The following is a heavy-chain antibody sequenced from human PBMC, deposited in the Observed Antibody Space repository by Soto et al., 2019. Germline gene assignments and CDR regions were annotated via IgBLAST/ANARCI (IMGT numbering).Heavy chain of an antibody. Sequence: QVQLVQSGAEVKKPGASVKVSCKASGYNFKSYAINWVRQATGQGLEWMGWLKPSSGNAGYAEKFQGRLTMTRNTSTSTVFMVLRSLRSEDTAVYYCVRANWSANVDYYGMDVWGHGSAVIVSS. CDR1: GYNFKSYA. CDR3: VRANWSANVDYYGMDV. V-gene: IGHV1-8*01. J-gene: IGHJ6*02. D-gene: IGHD1-20*01. CDR2: LKPSSGNA.